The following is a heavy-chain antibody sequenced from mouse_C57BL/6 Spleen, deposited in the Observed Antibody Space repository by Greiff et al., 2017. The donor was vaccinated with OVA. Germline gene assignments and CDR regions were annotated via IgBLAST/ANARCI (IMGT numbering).Heavy chain of an antibody. CDR2: IDPENGDT. D-gene: IGHD2-4*01. CDR1: GFNIKDDY. V-gene: IGHV14-4*01. Sequence: EVKLQESGAELVRPGASVKLSCTASGFNIKDDYMHWVKQRPEQGLEWIGWIDPENGDTEYASKFQGKATITADTSSNTAYLQLSSLTSEDTAVYYCTSPYDYDRDWYFDVWGTGTTVTVSS. J-gene: IGHJ1*03. CDR3: TSPYDYDRDWYFDV.